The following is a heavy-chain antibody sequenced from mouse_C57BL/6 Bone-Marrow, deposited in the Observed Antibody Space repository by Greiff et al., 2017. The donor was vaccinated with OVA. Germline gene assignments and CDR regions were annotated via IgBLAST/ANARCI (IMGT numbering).Heavy chain of an antibody. CDR1: GYTFTSYW. V-gene: IGHV1-69*01. CDR2: IDPSDSYT. J-gene: IGHJ1*03. D-gene: IGHD3-1*01. CDR3: ARSGVGLGGHWYFDV. Sequence: VQLQQSGPELVMPGASVKLSCKASGYTFTSYWMHWVKQRPGQGLEWIGEIDPSDSYTNYNQKFKGKSTLTVDKSSSTAYMQLSSLTSEDSAVYYCARSGVGLGGHWYFDVWGTGTTVTVSS.